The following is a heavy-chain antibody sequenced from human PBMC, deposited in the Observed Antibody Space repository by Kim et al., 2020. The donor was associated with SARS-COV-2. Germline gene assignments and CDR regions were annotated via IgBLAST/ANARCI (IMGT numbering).Heavy chain of an antibody. CDR1: GYTFTSYA. CDR2: INAGNGNT. J-gene: IGHJ4*02. Sequence: ASVKVSCKASGYTFTSYAMHWVRQAPGQRLEWMGWINAGNGNTKYSQKFQGRVTITRDTSASTAYMELSSLRSEDTAVYYCARAYDFWSGPDYWGQGTLVTVSS. V-gene: IGHV1-3*01. CDR3: ARAYDFWSGPDY. D-gene: IGHD3-3*01.